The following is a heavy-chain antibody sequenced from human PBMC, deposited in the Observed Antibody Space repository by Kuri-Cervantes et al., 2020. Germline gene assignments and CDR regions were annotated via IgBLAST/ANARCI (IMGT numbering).Heavy chain of an antibody. CDR2: IKEDGSEK. J-gene: IGHJ4*02. CDR1: GFTINNDW. D-gene: IGHD1-26*01. CDR3: ARYSGSNGFVY. V-gene: IGHV3-7*01. Sequence: GGSLRLSCVASGFTINNDWMSWVRQAPGKGLEWVANIKEDGSEKHYVDSAKGRFTISRDNAKNSLYLQMSSLRVDDTAVYFCARYSGSNGFVYWGQGTLVTVSS.